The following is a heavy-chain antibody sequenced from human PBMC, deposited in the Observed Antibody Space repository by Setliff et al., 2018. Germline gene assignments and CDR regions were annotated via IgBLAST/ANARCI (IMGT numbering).Heavy chain of an antibody. D-gene: IGHD3-3*01. CDR1: GGSFSDYY. CDR2: INHGGST. CDR3: ARERQGGFLEWSPLDP. J-gene: IGHJ5*02. V-gene: IGHV4-34*10. Sequence: PSETLSLTYTVYGGSFSDYYWGWIRQPPGKGLEWIAEINHGGSTSYPPSLKSRLTMSVDTSKNQFSLHLTSVTAADTARYFCARERQGGFLEWSPLDPWGQGILVTVSS.